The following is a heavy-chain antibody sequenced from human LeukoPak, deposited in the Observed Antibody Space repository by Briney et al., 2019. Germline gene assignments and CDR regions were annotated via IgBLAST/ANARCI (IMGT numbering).Heavy chain of an antibody. D-gene: IGHD1-26*01. CDR3: ARAYSGSYEWEYFDY. V-gene: IGHV1-69*13. J-gene: IGHJ4*02. CDR1: GGTFSSYA. CDR2: IIPFFGTA. Sequence: ASVKVSCKASGGTFSSYAISWVRQAPGQGLEWMGGIIPFFGTANYAQKFQGRVTITADESTSTAYMELSSLRSEDTAVYYCARAYSGSYEWEYFDYWGQGTLVTVSS.